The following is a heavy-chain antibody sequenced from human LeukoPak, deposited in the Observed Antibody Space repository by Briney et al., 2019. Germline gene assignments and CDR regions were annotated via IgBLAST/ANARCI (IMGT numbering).Heavy chain of an antibody. J-gene: IGHJ4*02. CDR2: IYSGGNT. D-gene: IGHD5-18*01. CDR3: ASVGRGSTYGYVDY. CDR1: GFTVSVNY. Sequence: GGSLRLSCAASGFTVSVNYMSWVRQAPGKGLEWVSVIYSGGNTYYADSVKGRFTISRDNSKNMVFLQMNSLRAEDTAVYYCASVGRGSTYGYVDYWGQGTLVTVSS. V-gene: IGHV3-66*01.